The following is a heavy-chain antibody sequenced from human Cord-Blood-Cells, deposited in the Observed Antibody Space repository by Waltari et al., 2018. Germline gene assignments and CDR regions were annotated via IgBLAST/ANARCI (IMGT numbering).Heavy chain of an antibody. CDR1: GVTFSGSA. CDR2: IRRKANSYAT. V-gene: IGHV3-73*02. J-gene: IGHJ4*02. D-gene: IGHD1-26*01. Sequence: EVQLVESGGGLVQPGGLLKLSCAASGVTFSGSAMHCVALPSGKGLRWVGRIRRKANSYATAYAASVKGRFTISRDDSKNTAYLQMNSLKTEDTAVYYCTRQGPVVGATDYWGQGTLVTVSS. CDR3: TRQGPVVGATDY.